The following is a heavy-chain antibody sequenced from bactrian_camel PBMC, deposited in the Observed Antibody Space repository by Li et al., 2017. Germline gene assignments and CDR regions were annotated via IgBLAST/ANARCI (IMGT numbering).Heavy chain of an antibody. V-gene: IGHV3-2*01. CDR3: AADQASGYCYDPDYKYTY. CDR2: VYSDGSNT. CDR1: GFTFDVNY. Sequence: HVQLVESGGELVQPGGSLRLSCAASGFTFDVNYMSWVRQAPGKGLEWVSSVYSDGSNTYYAESVEGRFTISRDNAKNTLYLQMNSLKPEDTAMYYCAADQASGYCYDPDYKYTYYGQGTQVTVS. J-gene: IGHJ4*01. D-gene: IGHD2*01.